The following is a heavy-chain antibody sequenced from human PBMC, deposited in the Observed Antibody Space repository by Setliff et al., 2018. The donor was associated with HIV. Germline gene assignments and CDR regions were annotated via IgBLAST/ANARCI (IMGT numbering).Heavy chain of an antibody. CDR3: ARDPGDYDRKFDH. CDR2: IYSSGNT. CDR1: GGSIGNYY. V-gene: IGHV4-4*07. D-gene: IGHD3-22*01. Sequence: LSLTCTVSGGSIGNYYWSWIRQSAGKGLEWIGRIYASGNLGRIYSSGNTHYNPSLESRVTLSLDTSRNLFSLRLASVTAADTAVYYCARDPGDYDRKFDHWGQGALVTVSS. J-gene: IGHJ4*02.